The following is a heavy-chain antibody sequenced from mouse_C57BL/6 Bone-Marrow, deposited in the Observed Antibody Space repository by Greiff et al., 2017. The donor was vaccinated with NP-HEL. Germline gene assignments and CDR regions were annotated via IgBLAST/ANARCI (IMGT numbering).Heavy chain of an antibody. CDR2: ISNGGGST. CDR3: ARFYYGSSLPCAY. V-gene: IGHV5-12*01. Sequence: EVNVVESGGGLVQPGGSLKLSCAASGFTFSDYYMYWVRQTPEKRLEWVAYISNGGGSTYYPATVKGRFTISRDNAKNTLYLQMSRLKSEDTAMYYCARFYYGSSLPCAYWGQGTLVTVSA. D-gene: IGHD1-1*01. CDR1: GFTFSDYY. J-gene: IGHJ3*01.